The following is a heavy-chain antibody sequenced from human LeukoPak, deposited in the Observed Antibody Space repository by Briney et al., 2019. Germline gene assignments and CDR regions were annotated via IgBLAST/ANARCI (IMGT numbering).Heavy chain of an antibody. Sequence: SGPTLVNPTQTLTLTCTFSGFSLGTTGVGVGWIRQPPGKALEWLARIDWDDDKYYSTSLKTRLTISKDTSKNQVVLTMTNMDPVDTATYYCARSDSSGYYYWNYFDYWGQGTLVTVSS. J-gene: IGHJ4*02. CDR2: IDWDDDK. D-gene: IGHD3-22*01. CDR3: ARSDSSGYYYWNYFDY. V-gene: IGHV2-70*11. CDR1: GFSLGTTGVG.